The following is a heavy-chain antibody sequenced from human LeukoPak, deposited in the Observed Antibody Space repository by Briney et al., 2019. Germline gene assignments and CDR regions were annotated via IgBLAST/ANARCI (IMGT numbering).Heavy chain of an antibody. CDR2: ISGSGGST. CDR3: AKDFGTMIQNWFDP. J-gene: IGHJ5*02. CDR1: GFAFSCYA. V-gene: IGHV3-23*01. Sequence: GGSLRLSCAASGFAFSCYAMSWVRQAPGEGLEWVSAISGSGGSTYYADSVKGRFTISRDNSKNTLYLQMNSLRAEDTAVYYCAKDFGTMIQNWFDPWGQGTLVTVSS. D-gene: IGHD3-22*01.